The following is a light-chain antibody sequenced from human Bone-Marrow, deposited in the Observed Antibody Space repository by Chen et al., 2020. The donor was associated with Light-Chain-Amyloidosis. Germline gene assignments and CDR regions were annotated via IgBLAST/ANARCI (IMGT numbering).Light chain of an antibody. Sequence: NFMLTQPHSVSESPGKTVIISCTRSRGSIATNYVRWYQQRPGSSPPTVIYEDDQRPSGVPDRFSGSIDRSSNSASLTISGLKTEDVADYYCQSYQGSSQGVFGGGTKLTVL. J-gene: IGLJ3*02. CDR2: EDD. CDR1: RGSIATNY. CDR3: QSYQGSSQGV. V-gene: IGLV6-57*01.